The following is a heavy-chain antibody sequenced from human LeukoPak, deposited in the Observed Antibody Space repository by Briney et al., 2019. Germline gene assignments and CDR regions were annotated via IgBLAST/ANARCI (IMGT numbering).Heavy chain of an antibody. CDR2: IDPRSGAT. J-gene: IGHJ4*02. D-gene: IGHD3-10*01. CDR1: GYTFTVYY. Sequence: ASVNLSCKASGYTFTVYYIHWVWRAPGQGLGWMAWIDPRSGATKCTQKFQGQVTMTRDTSITTVYLELNGLTFDDTAVYYCATDNYGTLDYWGQGTLVTVSS. CDR3: ATDNYGTLDY. V-gene: IGHV1-2*02.